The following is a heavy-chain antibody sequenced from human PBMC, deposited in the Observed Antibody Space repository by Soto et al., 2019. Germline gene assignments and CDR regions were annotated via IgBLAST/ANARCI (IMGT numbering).Heavy chain of an antibody. CDR1: GFSFSRYS. V-gene: IGHV3-48*01. Sequence: EVQLVESGGDLVQPGGSLRLSCAASGFSFSRYSMNWVRQAPGKGLEWLSYISSSGTSMYYGDSVKGRFTISRDNAMNSLSLQMNSLRADDTAVYYCASDRSPGSHRGVIRQTDFDFWGQGTLVTVSS. D-gene: IGHD3-10*01. CDR3: ASDRSPGSHRGVIRQTDFDF. J-gene: IGHJ4*02. CDR2: ISSSGTSM.